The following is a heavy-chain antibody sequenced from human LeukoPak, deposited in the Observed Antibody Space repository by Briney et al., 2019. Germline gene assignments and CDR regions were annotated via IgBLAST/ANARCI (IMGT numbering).Heavy chain of an antibody. J-gene: IGHJ4*02. CDR1: GYTFISYG. CDR2: ISAYKGNT. D-gene: IGHD5-24*01. Sequence: ASVKVSCKASGYTFISYGISWVRQAPGQGLEWMGWISAYKGNTNYAQKLQGRVTMTTDTSTSTAYMELRSLRSEDTAVYYCARASRRDGYNSTFDYWGQGTLVTVSS. V-gene: IGHV1-18*01. CDR3: ARASRRDGYNSTFDY.